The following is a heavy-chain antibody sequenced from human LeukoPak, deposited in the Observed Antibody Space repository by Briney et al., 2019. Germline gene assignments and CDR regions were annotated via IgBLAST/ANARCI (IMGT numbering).Heavy chain of an antibody. J-gene: IGHJ4*02. V-gene: IGHV1-3*01. CDR2: INPGSGDT. Sequence: ASVKVACKSSGYTFTDFALHRVRQSPGQSLEWMGWINPGSGDTKSSQKFRDRVTITRDTSANTAYMQLTRLKSEDTAVYYCVRDYPYGSGIVRLVSWGQGTLVTVSS. CDR1: GYTFTDFA. D-gene: IGHD3-10*01. CDR3: VRDYPYGSGIVRLVS.